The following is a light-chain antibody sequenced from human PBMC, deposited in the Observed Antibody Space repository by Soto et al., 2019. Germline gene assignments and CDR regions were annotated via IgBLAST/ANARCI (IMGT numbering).Light chain of an antibody. J-gene: IGLJ2*01. CDR3: QSYDSSLSRV. CDR2: GNS. V-gene: IGLV1-40*01. Sequence: QPVLTQPPSVSRAPGQRVTISCTGSSSNIGAGYDVHWYQQLPGTAPKLLIYGNSNRPSGVPDRFDGSKSGTSASLAITGLQAEDEADYYCQSYDSSLSRVFGGGTKLTVL. CDR1: SSNIGAGYD.